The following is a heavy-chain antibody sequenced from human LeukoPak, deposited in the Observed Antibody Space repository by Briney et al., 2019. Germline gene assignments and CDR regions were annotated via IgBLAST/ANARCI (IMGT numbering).Heavy chain of an antibody. CDR2: IHSSGRT. J-gene: IGHJ5*02. V-gene: IGHV4-59*01. CDR1: GGSITNFY. CDR3: ARDSSGSSFKFLDL. Sequence: SETLSLTCAGSGGSITNFYWSWIRQPPGKGLEWIGYIHSSGRTNYNPSLNSRVTISLDTPKSQFSLRLSSVTAADTAVYYCARDSSGSSFKFLDLWGQGTLVTVSS. D-gene: IGHD3-22*01.